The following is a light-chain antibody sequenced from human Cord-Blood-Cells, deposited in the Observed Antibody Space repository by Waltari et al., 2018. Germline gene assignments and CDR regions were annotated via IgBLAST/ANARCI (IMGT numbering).Light chain of an antibody. J-gene: IGKJ4*01. V-gene: IGKV3-11*01. CDR1: QSVSSY. CDR2: DAS. CDR3: QQRSNWPPT. Sequence: IVLTLSPATLSSSPGEIATLSCRASQSVSSYLAWYQQKPGQAPRLLIYDASNRATGIPARFSGSGSGTDFTLTISSLEPEDFAVYYCQQRSNWPPTFGGGTKVEIK.